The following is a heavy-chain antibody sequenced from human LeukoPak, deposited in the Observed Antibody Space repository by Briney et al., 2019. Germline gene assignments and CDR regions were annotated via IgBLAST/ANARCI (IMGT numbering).Heavy chain of an antibody. CDR2: IYSGGST. CDR1: GFTVSSNY. Sequence: PGGSLRHSCAASGFTVSSNYMSWVRQAPGKGLERVSVIYSGGSTYYADSVKGRFTISRDNSKNTLYLQMNSLRAEDTAVYYCARERNYGDYPYFYYYGMDVWGQGTTVTVSS. V-gene: IGHV3-53*01. D-gene: IGHD4-17*01. J-gene: IGHJ6*02. CDR3: ARERNYGDYPYFYYYGMDV.